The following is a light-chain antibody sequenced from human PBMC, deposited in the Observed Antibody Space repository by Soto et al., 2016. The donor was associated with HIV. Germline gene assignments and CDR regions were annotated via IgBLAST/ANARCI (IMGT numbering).Light chain of an antibody. CDR1: QAIDSW. V-gene: IGKV1D-16*01. J-gene: IGKJ4*01. Sequence: DIQMTQSPSSLSASVGDRVTITCRASQAIDSWVAWYHQKPGKAPKSLIYATSTLQTGVPPRFRGSGSGTDFTLTISRLQPEDFGTYYCQQYKTFPLTFGGGTEGGDQT. CDR2: ATS. CDR3: QQYKTFPLT.